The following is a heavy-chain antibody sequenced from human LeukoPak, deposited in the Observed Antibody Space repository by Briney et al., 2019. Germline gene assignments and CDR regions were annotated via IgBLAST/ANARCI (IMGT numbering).Heavy chain of an antibody. J-gene: IGHJ4*02. CDR3: ARAPQRWLYYYDSSGYYLDY. CDR1: GYTFTGYY. V-gene: IGHV1-2*02. CDR2: INPNSGGT. Sequence: GASVKVSCKASGYTFTGYYMHWVRQAPGQGLEWMGWINPNSGGTNYAQKFQGRVTMTRDTSISTAYMELSRLRSDDTAVYYCARAPQRWLYYYDSSGYYLDYWGQGTLVTVSS. D-gene: IGHD3-22*01.